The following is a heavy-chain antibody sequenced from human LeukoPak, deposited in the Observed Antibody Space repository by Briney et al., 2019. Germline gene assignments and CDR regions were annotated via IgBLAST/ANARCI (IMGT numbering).Heavy chain of an antibody. V-gene: IGHV1-2*02. J-gene: IGHJ4*02. D-gene: IGHD3-22*01. CDR1: GYTFTGYY. CDR3: ARDLSSGYYYFDY. CDR2: INPNSGGT. Sequence: ASVKVSCKASGYTFTGYYMHWVRQAPGRGLEWMGWINPNSGGTNYAQKFQGRVTMTRDTSISTAYMELSRLRSDDTAVYYCARDLSSGYYYFDYWGQGTLVTVSS.